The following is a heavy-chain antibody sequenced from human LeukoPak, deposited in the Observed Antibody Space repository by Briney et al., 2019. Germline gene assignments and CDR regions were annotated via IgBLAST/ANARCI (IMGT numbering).Heavy chain of an antibody. Sequence: SVKVSCKASGGTFSSYAISWVRQAPGQGLEWMGGIIPIFGTANYAQKFQGRVTITADESTSTAYMELSSLRSEDTAVYYCARGRYSSGWRRWFDPWGQGTLVTVSS. V-gene: IGHV1-69*13. D-gene: IGHD6-19*01. CDR1: GGTFSSYA. CDR3: ARGRYSSGWRRWFDP. J-gene: IGHJ5*02. CDR2: IIPIFGTA.